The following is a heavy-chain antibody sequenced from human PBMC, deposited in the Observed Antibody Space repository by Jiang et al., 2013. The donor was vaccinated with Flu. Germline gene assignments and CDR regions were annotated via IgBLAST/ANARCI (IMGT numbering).Heavy chain of an antibody. Sequence: GSGLVKPSQTLSLTCTVSGGSITSGGYYWSWIRQHPGKGLEWIGYIYYSGSTSYNPSLKSRLTISVDRSKNQFSLNLSSVTAADTAVYYCARDSTTPRDAFDIWGQGTMVTVSS. CDR2: IYYSGST. J-gene: IGHJ3*02. D-gene: IGHD1-14*01. CDR3: ARDSTTPRDAFDI. V-gene: IGHV4-31*03. CDR1: GGSITSGGYY.